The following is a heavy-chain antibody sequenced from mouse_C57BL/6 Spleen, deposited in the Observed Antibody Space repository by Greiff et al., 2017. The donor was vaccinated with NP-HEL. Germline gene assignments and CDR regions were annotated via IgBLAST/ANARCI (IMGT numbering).Heavy chain of an antibody. D-gene: IGHD1-1*01. CDR1: GFTFSSYG. CDR2: ISSGGSYT. J-gene: IGHJ3*01. CDR3: ARVYYYGSSSFAY. V-gene: IGHV5-6*02. Sequence: EVKLEESGGDLVKPGGSLKLSCAASGFTFSSYGMSWVRQTPDKRLEWVATISSGGSYTYYPDSVKGRFTISRDNAKNTLYLQMSSLKSEDTAMYYCARVYYYGSSSFAYWGQGTLVTVSA.